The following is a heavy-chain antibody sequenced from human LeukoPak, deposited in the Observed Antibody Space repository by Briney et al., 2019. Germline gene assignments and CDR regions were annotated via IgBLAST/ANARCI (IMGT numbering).Heavy chain of an antibody. J-gene: IGHJ4*02. CDR1: GFTFDDYA. D-gene: IGHD6-19*01. CDR3: AARIAVAGSLDY. Sequence: GGSLRLSCAASGFTFDDYAMHWVRQAPGKGLEWVSGISWNSGSIGYADSVKGRFTISRDNAKNSLYLQMNSLRAEDTAVYYCAARIAVAGSLDYWGQGTLVTVSS. CDR2: ISWNSGSI. V-gene: IGHV3-9*01.